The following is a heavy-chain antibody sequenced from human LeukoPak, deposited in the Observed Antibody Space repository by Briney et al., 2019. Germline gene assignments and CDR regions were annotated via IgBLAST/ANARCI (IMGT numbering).Heavy chain of an antibody. V-gene: IGHV1-3*01. CDR3: ARPGLAAAGTLGY. CDR2: INAGNGNT. CDR1: GYTFTSYA. J-gene: IGHJ4*02. Sequence: ASVKVSCKASGYTFTSYAMHWVRQAPGQRLEWMGWINAGNGNTKYSQKFQGRVTITRDTSASTAYMELSSLRSEDTAVYYCARPGLAAAGTLGYWGQGTLVTVSS. D-gene: IGHD6-13*01.